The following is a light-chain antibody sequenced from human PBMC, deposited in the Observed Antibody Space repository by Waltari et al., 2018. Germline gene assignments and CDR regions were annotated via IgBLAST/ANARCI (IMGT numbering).Light chain of an antibody. J-gene: IGKJ1*01. V-gene: IGKV3-20*01. CDR3: QQYGSPPGT. CDR2: GAS. Sequence: EIVLTQSPGTLSLATGERATLSCRASQSVSSSYLAWYQQKPGKAPRLLIYGASSRATFIPDRFRGTASWTYFTLTISCLVPEGFAVYYCQQYGSPPGTFGPGTKVEI. CDR1: QSVSSSY.